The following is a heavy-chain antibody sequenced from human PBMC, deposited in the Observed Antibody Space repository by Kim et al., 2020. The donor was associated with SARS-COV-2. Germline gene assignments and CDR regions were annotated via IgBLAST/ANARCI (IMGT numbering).Heavy chain of an antibody. CDR2: ISGSGGNT. J-gene: IGHJ4*02. D-gene: IGHD2-21*02. CDR3: AKGRFHCGGDCYTDDY. CDR1: GFTFSNYA. V-gene: IGHV3-23*01. Sequence: GGSLRLSCAASGFTFSNYAMSWVRQAPGKGLEWVSTISGSGGNTFYADSVRGRFTISRDNSENTLYLQMNSLRADDTAVYYCAKGRFHCGGDCYTDDYWGQGTVVTVSS.